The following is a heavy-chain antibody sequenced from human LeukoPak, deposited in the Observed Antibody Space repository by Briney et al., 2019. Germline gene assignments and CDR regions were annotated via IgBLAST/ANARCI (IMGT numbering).Heavy chain of an antibody. CDR3: ATSAGASSGSTWWGAFDI. CDR1: GYTLTELS. Sequence: GASVMVSCKVSGYTLTELSMHWVRQAPGKGLEWMGGFDPEDGETIYAQKFQGRVTMTEDTSTDTAYMELSSLRSEDTAVYYCATSAGASSGSTWWGAFDIWGQGTMVTVSS. J-gene: IGHJ3*02. CDR2: FDPEDGET. D-gene: IGHD6-19*01. V-gene: IGHV1-24*01.